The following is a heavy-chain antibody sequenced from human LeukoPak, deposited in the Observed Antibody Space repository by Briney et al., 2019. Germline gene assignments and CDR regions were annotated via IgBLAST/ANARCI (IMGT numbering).Heavy chain of an antibody. CDR3: ARVGYSSGWANFDY. D-gene: IGHD6-19*01. Sequence: GGSLRLSCAASGFTFDDYAMHWVRQAPDKGLEWVAVIWYDGSNYYYADSVKGRFTISRDNSKNTLYLQMNSLRAEDTAVYYCARVGYSSGWANFDYWGQGTLVTVSS. CDR1: GFTFDDYA. CDR2: IWYDGSNY. J-gene: IGHJ4*02. V-gene: IGHV3-33*08.